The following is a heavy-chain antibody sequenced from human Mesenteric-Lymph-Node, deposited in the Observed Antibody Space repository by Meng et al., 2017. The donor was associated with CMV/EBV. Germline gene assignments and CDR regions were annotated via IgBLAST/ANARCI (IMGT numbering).Heavy chain of an antibody. J-gene: IGHJ3*01. CDR1: GFSFDDFA. V-gene: IGHV3-9*01. Sequence: SLKISCAASGFSFDDFAMHWVRQAPGKGLEWVSGSDWNSEIIGYADSVKGRFVISRDNTENSLFLQMNSLRVEDTALYYCVRDLKTYGANDDALYVWGQGTMVTVSS. CDR3: VRDLKTYGANDDALYV. D-gene: IGHD4-23*01. CDR2: SDWNSEII.